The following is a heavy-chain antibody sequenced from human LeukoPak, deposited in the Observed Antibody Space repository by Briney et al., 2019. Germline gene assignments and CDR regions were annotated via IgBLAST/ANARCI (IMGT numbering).Heavy chain of an antibody. CDR3: VRASVESGGAFDI. J-gene: IGHJ3*02. CDR1: GGSISTDY. D-gene: IGHD2-15*01. V-gene: IGHV4-59*01. CDR2: VSFGGGT. Sequence: SETLTLTCTVSGGSISTDYWSWIRQPPGKGLDWIGYVSFGGGTNYNPSLKSRVITSADTSKNQFSLNLTSVTAADTAVYYCVRASVESGGAFDIWGQGTMVTVSS.